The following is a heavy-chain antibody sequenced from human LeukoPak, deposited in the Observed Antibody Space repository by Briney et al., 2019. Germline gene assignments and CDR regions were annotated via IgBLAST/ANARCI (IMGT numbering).Heavy chain of an antibody. CDR1: GGSISSGSYY. D-gene: IGHD2-15*01. V-gene: IGHV4-61*02. J-gene: IGHJ6*02. CDR3: ARDATCSGGSCYRDYYYYGMDV. CDR2: IYTSGST. Sequence: SQTLSLTCTVSGGSISSGSYYWSWIRQPAGKGLEWIGRIYTSGSTNYNPSLKSRATISVDTSKNQFSLKLSSVTAADTAVYYCARDATCSGGSCYRDYYYYGMDVWGQGTTVTVSS.